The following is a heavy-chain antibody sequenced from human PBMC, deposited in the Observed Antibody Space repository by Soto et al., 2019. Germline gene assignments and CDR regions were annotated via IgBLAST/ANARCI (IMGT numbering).Heavy chain of an antibody. CDR1: GFTFSSYS. CDR3: ARDSLGGEQWLVFRWGSGD. V-gene: IGHV3-21*01. D-gene: IGHD6-19*01. J-gene: IGHJ4*02. CDR2: ISSSSSYV. Sequence: EVQLVESGGGLVKPGGSLRLSCAASGFTFSSYSMNWVRQAPGKGLEWVSSISSSSSYVYYADSVKGRFTISRDNAKNSLYLQMNSLRAEDTAVYYCARDSLGGEQWLVFRWGSGDWGQGTLVTVSS.